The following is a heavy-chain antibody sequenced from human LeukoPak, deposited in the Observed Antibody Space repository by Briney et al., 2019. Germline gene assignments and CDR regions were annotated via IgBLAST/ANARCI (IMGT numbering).Heavy chain of an antibody. Sequence: GASVKVSCKASGYTFTSYDINWVRQATGQGLEWMGWMNPNSGNTGYAQKFQGRVTMTRNTSISTAYMELSSLRSEDTAVYYSARELGYCSSTSCYTGAGWGQGTLVTVSS. CDR1: GYTFTSYD. V-gene: IGHV1-8*01. D-gene: IGHD2-2*02. CDR2: MNPNSGNT. CDR3: ARELGYCSSTSCYTGAG. J-gene: IGHJ4*02.